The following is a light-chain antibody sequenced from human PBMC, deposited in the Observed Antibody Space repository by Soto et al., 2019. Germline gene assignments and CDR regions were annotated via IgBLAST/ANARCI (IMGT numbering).Light chain of an antibody. J-gene: IGKJ2*01. CDR1: QNINSF. CDR2: AES. Sequence: DIQMTQSPSSLSASVGHKVTVTCRANQNINSFLQWYQQKAGKAPKLLIYAESSLQSGDPERLSGSGSGTDFTLTISSLQPEDFATYDSQQSYSTPYTFGQGTKLHIK. V-gene: IGKV1-39*01. CDR3: QQSYSTPYT.